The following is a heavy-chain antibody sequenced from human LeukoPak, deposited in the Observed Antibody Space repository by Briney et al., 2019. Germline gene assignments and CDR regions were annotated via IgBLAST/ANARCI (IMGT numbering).Heavy chain of an antibody. CDR2: IYDSGRT. CDR1: GGSISSYY. D-gene: IGHD6-19*01. CDR3: ARHPPQGYSSGLYYLDY. Sequence: PSETLSLTCTVSGGSISSYYWSWIRQPPGKGLEWIGYIYDSGRTNYNPSLKSRVTISVDTSKNQFSLKLSSVTAADTAVYYCARHPPQGYSSGLYYLDYWGQGTLVTVSS. V-gene: IGHV4-59*08. J-gene: IGHJ4*02.